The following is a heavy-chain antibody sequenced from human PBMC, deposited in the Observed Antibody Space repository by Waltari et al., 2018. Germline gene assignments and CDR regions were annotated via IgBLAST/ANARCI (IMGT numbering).Heavy chain of an antibody. V-gene: IGHV1-69*02. CDR3: ARPVAGTISDAFDI. J-gene: IGHJ3*02. CDR2: ILPILGIA. Sequence: QVQLVQSGAEVKKPGSSVKVSCKASGGTFSSYTISWVRQAPGQGLEWIGRILPILGIANYAQKFQGRVTSTADKSTSTAYMELSSLRSEDTAVYYCARPVAGTISDAFDIWGQGTMVTVSS. D-gene: IGHD6-19*01. CDR1: GGTFSSYT.